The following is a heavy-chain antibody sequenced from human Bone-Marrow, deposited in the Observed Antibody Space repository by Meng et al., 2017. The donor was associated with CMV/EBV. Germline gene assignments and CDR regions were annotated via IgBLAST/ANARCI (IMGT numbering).Heavy chain of an antibody. CDR2: IKQDGSEK. CDR1: GFTFSSYW. CDR3: ARDPSSTSCYRSGCYYGMDV. J-gene: IGHJ6*02. V-gene: IGHV3-7*01. D-gene: IGHD2-2*02. Sequence: ETLSLTCAASGFTFSSYWMSWVRQAPGKGLEWVANIKQDGSEKYHVDSVKGRFTISRDNAKNSLYLQMNSLRAEDTAVYYCARDPSSTSCYRSGCYYGMDVWGQGTTVTVSS.